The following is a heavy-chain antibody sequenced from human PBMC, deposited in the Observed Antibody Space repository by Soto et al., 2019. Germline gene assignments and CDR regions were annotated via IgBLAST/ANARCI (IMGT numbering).Heavy chain of an antibody. CDR1: GGSFSGYY. J-gene: IGHJ5*02. D-gene: IGHD6-13*01. CDR3: ARGRTHSSSWYRMRWFDP. Sequence: ETLSLTCAVYGGSFSGYYWSWIRQPPGKGLEWIGEINHSGSTNYNPSLKSRVTISVDTSKNQFSLKLSSVTAADTAVYYCARGRTHSSSWYRMRWFDPWGQGTLVTVSS. V-gene: IGHV4-34*01. CDR2: INHSGST.